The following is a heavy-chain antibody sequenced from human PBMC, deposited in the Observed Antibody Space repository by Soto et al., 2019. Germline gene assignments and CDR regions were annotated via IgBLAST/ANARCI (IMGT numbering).Heavy chain of an antibody. V-gene: IGHV3-7*03. CDR3: AGWGLHDYNY. J-gene: IGHJ4*02. D-gene: IGHD4-4*01. CDR1: GFTFTDFY. CDR2: IRPDGTET. Sequence: EVQLVQSGGGLVQPGGPLRLSCVGSGFTFTDFYMNWVRQAPGKGLEWVANIRPDGTETNYVESVRGRFTTSRDNAKNSLFLQTNSLIADDTALYYCAGWGLHDYNYWGQGILYTVSS.